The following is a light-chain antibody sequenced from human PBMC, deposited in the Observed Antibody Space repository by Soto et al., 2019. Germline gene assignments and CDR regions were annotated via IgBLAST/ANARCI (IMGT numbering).Light chain of an antibody. CDR3: QQYNSYWT. J-gene: IGKJ1*01. CDR2: KAS. V-gene: IGKV1-5*03. Sequence: DIQMTQSPSTLSASVGDRVTITCRASQNVTNCLAWYQQKPGKAPKLLIHKASNLESGVPSRFSGSGSGTVFSLTISSLQPDDFATYYCQQYNSYWTFGQGTKVEIK. CDR1: QNVTNC.